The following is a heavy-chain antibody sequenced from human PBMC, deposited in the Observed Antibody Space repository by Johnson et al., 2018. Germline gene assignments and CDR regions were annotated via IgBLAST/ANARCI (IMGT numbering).Heavy chain of an antibody. J-gene: IGHJ3*02. D-gene: IGHD3-22*01. CDR1: GFTFSSYS. CDR2: ISGSIGYI. CDR3: ARASAGVVVPDTYDI. V-gene: IGHV3-21*01. Sequence: VESGGGLVKPGGSLRLSCAASGFTFSSYSMNWVRQAPGKGLEWVSSISGSIGYIYYADSVKGRFTISRDNAKNSLYLQMNSLRAEVTAVYYWARASAGVVVPDTYDIWGQGKMVTVSS.